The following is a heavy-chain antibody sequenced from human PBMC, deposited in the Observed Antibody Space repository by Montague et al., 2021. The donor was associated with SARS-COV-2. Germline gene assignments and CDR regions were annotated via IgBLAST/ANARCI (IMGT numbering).Heavy chain of an antibody. Sequence: SETLSLTYAVYGGSFNHYYWSLVRQPPGKGLESVGEVNHGGITNYSPSLKCRVTISADTSKNQFSLNLKSVTAADTANYYCARGHQGIAMIVVVMIGAGYSFDYWGQ. J-gene: IGHJ4*02. CDR2: VNHGGIT. CDR1: GGSFNHYY. D-gene: IGHD3-22*01. CDR3: ARGHQGIAMIVVVMIGAGYSFDY. V-gene: IGHV4-34*01.